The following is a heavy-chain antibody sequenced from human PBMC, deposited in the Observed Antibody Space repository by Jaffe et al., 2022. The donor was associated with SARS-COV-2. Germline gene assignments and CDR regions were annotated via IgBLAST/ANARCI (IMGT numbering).Heavy chain of an antibody. CDR2: ISWNSGSI. CDR1: GFTFDDYA. V-gene: IGHV3-9*01. Sequence: EVQLVESGGGLVQPGRSLRLSCAASGFTFDDYAMHWVRQAPGKGLEWVSGISWNSGSIGYADSVKGRFTISRDNAKNSLYLQMNSLRAEDTALYYCAKDHDILTGSRGHFDYWGQGTLVTVSS. J-gene: IGHJ4*02. CDR3: AKDHDILTGSRGHFDY. D-gene: IGHD3-9*01.